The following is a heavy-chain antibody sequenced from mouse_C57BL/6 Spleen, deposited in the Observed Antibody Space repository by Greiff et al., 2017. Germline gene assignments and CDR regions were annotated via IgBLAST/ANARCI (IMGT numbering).Heavy chain of an antibody. V-gene: IGHV1-82*01. CDR2: IYPGDGDT. Sequence: QVQLQQSGPELVKPGASVKISCKASGYAFSSSWMNWVKQRPGKGLEWIGRIYPGDGDTNYNGKFKGKATLTADKSSSTAYMQLSSLTSEDSAVYFCARGILYSLDYWGQGTTLTVSS. D-gene: IGHD2-1*01. CDR1: GYAFSSSW. J-gene: IGHJ2*01. CDR3: ARGILYSLDY.